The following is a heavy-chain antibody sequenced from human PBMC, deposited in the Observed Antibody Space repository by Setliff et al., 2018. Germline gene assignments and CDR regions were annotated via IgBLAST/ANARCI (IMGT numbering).Heavy chain of an antibody. Sequence: GPTLVNPTQTLTLTCTFSGFSLSTTGVGVGWIRQPPGKALEWLALIYWNDDKRYSPSLKSRLTITKDTPKNQVVLTMTNMDPVDTATYYCAHRRGDYYDSSGYYYDYWGQGTLVTVSS. CDR1: GFSLSTTGVG. D-gene: IGHD3-22*01. CDR2: IYWNDDK. J-gene: IGHJ4*02. V-gene: IGHV2-5*01. CDR3: AHRRGDYYDSSGYYYDY.